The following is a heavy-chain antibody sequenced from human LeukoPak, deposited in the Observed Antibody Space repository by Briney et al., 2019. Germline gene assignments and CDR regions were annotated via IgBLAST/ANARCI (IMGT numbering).Heavy chain of an antibody. CDR2: ISSNGGST. D-gene: IGHD1-26*01. CDR3: ARGGSPYYYYMDV. CDR1: GFTFSSYA. V-gene: IGHV3-64*01. Sequence: GGSLRLSCAASGFTFSSYAMHWVRQAPGKGLEYVSAISSNGGSTYYANSVKGRFTISRDNSKNTLYLQMGSLRAEDMAVYYCARGGSPYYYYMDVWGKGTTVTVSS. J-gene: IGHJ6*03.